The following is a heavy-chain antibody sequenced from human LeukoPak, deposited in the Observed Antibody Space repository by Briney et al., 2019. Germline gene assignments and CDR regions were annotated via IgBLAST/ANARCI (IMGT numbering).Heavy chain of an antibody. V-gene: IGHV4-59*08. CDR3: ARLHYDTSGLYYYFDY. J-gene: IGHJ4*02. Sequence: SETLSLTCTVSGDSVSSHYWSWIRQPPGKGLEWIGYIHYSVTTNYNPSLKSRIAISVDTSKNQFSLKLTSVTAADTAVYYCARLHYDTSGLYYYFDYWGQGTLVTVSS. CDR1: GDSVSSHY. D-gene: IGHD3-22*01. CDR2: IHYSVTT.